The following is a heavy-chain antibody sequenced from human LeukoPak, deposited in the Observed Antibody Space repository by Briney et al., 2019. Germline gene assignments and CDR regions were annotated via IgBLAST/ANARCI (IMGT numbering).Heavy chain of an antibody. D-gene: IGHD6-13*01. V-gene: IGHV1-46*01. CDR3: ARVGGDSSSWHDAFDI. Sequence: ASVKVSCKASGYTFTNNFMHWVRQAPGQGLEWIGIINPSGDNTWYAQKFQGRVTITADKSTSTAYMELSSLRSEDTAVYYCARVGGDSSSWHDAFDIWGQGTMVTVSS. CDR1: GYTFTNNF. CDR2: INPSGDNT. J-gene: IGHJ3*02.